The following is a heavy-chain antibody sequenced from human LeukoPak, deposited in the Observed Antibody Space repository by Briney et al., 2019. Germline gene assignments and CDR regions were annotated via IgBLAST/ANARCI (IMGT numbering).Heavy chain of an antibody. CDR1: GGTFSSYA. D-gene: IGHD3-9*01. CDR2: IIPIFGTA. V-gene: IGHV1-69*06. J-gene: IGHJ3*02. CDR3: AGREGYDILTGYYISGSAFDI. Sequence: ASVKVSCKASGGTFSSYAISWVRQAPGQGLEWMGGIIPIFGTANYAQKFQGRVTITADKSTSTAYMELSSLRSEDTAVYYCAGREGYDILTGYYISGSAFDIWAKGQWSPSPQ.